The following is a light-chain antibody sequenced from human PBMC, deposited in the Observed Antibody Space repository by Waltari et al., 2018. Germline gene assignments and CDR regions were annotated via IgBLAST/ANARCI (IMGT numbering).Light chain of an antibody. Sequence: QTVVTQEPSLSVSPGGTVTLPCALSSGSLSSTSYPSWYQPSPVQTPRTLVYKANIRSSGVPDRFSGSVLGNKAVLIITGAQAEDESVYYCLLYMGSGIWVFGGGTKLTVL. J-gene: IGLJ3*02. CDR3: LLYMGSGIWV. CDR1: SGSLSSTSY. V-gene: IGLV8-61*01. CDR2: KAN.